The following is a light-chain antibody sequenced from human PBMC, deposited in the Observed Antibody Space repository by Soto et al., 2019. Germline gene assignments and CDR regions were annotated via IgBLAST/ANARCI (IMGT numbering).Light chain of an antibody. CDR2: GAS. CDR1: QSVNSDY. V-gene: IGKV3-20*01. Sequence: EIVLTQSPGTLSLSPGERATLSCRASQSVNSDYLAWFQQKPGQAPRLLIYGASTRTTGIPDRFSGSGSGTQFTLTISRLQSEDSAVYFCQQNNRWPHITFGQGKRLEI. CDR3: QQNNRWPHIT. J-gene: IGKJ5*01.